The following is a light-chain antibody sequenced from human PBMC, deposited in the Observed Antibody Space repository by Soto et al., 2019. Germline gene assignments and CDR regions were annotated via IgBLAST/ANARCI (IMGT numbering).Light chain of an antibody. CDR2: GHS. J-gene: IGLJ2*01. CDR1: SSNIGAGYD. Sequence: QSVLTQPPSVSGAPGQRVTISCTGSSSNIGAGYDVHWYQQLPGTAPKLLIYGHSNRPSGVPDRFSGSKSGTSASLAITGLQAEDEADYYCQSYDSSLSGDVVFGGGTQLTVL. CDR3: QSYDSSLSGDVV. V-gene: IGLV1-40*01.